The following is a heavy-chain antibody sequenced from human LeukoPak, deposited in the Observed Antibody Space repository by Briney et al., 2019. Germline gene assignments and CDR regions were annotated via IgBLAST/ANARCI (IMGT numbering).Heavy chain of an antibody. D-gene: IGHD3-16*01. J-gene: IGHJ3*01. Sequence: PSETLSLTCTVSGGSISSHYWSWIRQPPGKGLEWIGYIYNSGSTNYNPSLKSRVTISLDTSKNQFSLHLTSVTAADTAVYFCARDDYGVFDAFDVWGQGTVVPVSS. CDR1: GGSISSHY. V-gene: IGHV4-59*08. CDR3: ARDDYGVFDAFDV. CDR2: IYNSGST.